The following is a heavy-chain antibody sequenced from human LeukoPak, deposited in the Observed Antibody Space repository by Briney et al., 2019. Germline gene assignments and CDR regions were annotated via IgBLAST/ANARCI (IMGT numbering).Heavy chain of an antibody. D-gene: IGHD6-13*01. CDR1: GYTFTSYG. J-gene: IGHJ4*02. Sequence: ASVKVSCKASGYTFTSYGISWVRQAPGQGLEWMGWMNPNSGNTGYAQKFQGRVTMTRNTSISTAYMELSSLRSEDTAVYYCARGRRSSSWYGGGYYFDYWGQGTLVTVSS. CDR3: ARGRRSSSWYGGGYYFDY. V-gene: IGHV1-8*02. CDR2: MNPNSGNT.